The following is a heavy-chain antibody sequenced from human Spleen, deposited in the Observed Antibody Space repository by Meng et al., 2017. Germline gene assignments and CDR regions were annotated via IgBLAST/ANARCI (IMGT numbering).Heavy chain of an antibody. D-gene: IGHD2-15*01. CDR2: ISSSS. Sequence: EVQLVESGGGLVKPGESLRLSCEASGLTFSCYSMNWVRQAPGKGLEWVSSISSSSFYADSVKGRFTISRDNAKNSLYLQMNSLRAEDTAIYYCARGRVVVAAAPSDYWGQGTLVTVSS. V-gene: IGHV3-21*01. CDR3: ARGRVVVAAAPSDY. CDR1: GLTFSCYS. J-gene: IGHJ4*02.